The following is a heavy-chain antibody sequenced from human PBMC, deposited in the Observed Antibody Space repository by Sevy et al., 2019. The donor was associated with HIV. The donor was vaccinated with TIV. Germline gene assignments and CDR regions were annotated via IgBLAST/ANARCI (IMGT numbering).Heavy chain of an antibody. Sequence: GGSLRLSCAASGFTFSSYEMNWVRQAPGKGLEWVSYISSSGSTIYYAHSVKGRFTISRDNAKNSLYLQMNSLRAEDTAVYYCARGRSTRGMDVWGQGTTVTVSS. CDR3: ARGRSTRGMDV. V-gene: IGHV3-48*03. CDR1: GFTFSSYE. J-gene: IGHJ6*02. CDR2: ISSSGSTI. D-gene: IGHD2-2*01.